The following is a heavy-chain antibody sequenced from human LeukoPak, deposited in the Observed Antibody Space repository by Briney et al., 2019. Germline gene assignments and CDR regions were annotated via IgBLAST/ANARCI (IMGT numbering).Heavy chain of an antibody. CDR3: ARGAIGDIVVVPAAIIFDY. V-gene: IGHV4-34*01. D-gene: IGHD2-2*01. CDR2: INHSGST. J-gene: IGHJ4*02. CDR1: GGSFSGYY. Sequence: SQTLSLTCAVYGGSFSGYYWSWIRQPPGKGLEWIGEINHSGSTNYNPSLKSRVTISVDTSKNQFSLKLSSVTAADTAVYYCARGAIGDIVVVPAAIIFDYWGQGTLVTVSS.